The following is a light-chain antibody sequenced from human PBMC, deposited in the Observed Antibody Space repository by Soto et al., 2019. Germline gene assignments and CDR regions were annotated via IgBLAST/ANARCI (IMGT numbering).Light chain of an antibody. CDR1: RSLLHSNGYNY. J-gene: IGKJ5*01. CDR2: LGS. Sequence: DIVMTQSPLSLPVTPGEAASISCRSSRSLLHSNGYNYLDWYLQKPGQSPQLLIYLGSNRASGVPDRFSGSGSGTDFTLKISRVEAEDVGVYYCMQALQTPITFGQGTRLEI. V-gene: IGKV2-28*01. CDR3: MQALQTPIT.